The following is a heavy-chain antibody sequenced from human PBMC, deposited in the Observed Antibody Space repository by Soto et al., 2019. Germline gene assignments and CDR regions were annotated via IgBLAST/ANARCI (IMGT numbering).Heavy chain of an antibody. CDR2: IYYSGST. Sequence: SETLSLTCTFSGGSISSYYWSWIRQPPGKGLEWIGYIYYSGSTNYNPSLKSRVTISVDTSKNQFSLKLSSVTAADTAVYYCARDLTYYYGSGSYYHNWFDPWGQGTLVTVSS. D-gene: IGHD3-10*01. CDR3: ARDLTYYYGSGSYYHNWFDP. J-gene: IGHJ5*02. V-gene: IGHV4-59*01. CDR1: GGSISSYY.